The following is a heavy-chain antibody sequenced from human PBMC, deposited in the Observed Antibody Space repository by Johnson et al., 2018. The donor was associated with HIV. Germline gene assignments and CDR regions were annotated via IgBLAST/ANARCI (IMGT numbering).Heavy chain of an antibody. Sequence: VQLVESGGGLVQPGGSLRLSCAASGFTFDDYGMRWVRQAPGKGLEWVSAISGGGGSTYYADSVKGRFTISRDNSKNTLSLQMNSLSSEDTAGHYCAKVRNYYYARSGYYYKDGQDAFDIWGQGTMVTVSS. D-gene: IGHD3-22*01. CDR2: ISGGGGST. V-gene: IGHV3-23*04. CDR3: AKVRNYYYARSGYYYKDGQDAFDI. CDR1: GFTFDDYG. J-gene: IGHJ3*02.